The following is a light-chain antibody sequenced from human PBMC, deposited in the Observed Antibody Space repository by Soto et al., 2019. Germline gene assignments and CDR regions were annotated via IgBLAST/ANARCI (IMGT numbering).Light chain of an antibody. CDR1: QSVSSSY. CDR2: GAS. Sequence: EIVLTQSPGTLSLSPGERATLSCRASQSVSSSYLAWYQQKPGQAPRLLIYGASSRATGIPDRFSGSGSGTDLTLTIRRLEPEEFAVYYCQQYGSSPPWTFGQGTKVEIK. V-gene: IGKV3-20*01. CDR3: QQYGSSPPWT. J-gene: IGKJ1*01.